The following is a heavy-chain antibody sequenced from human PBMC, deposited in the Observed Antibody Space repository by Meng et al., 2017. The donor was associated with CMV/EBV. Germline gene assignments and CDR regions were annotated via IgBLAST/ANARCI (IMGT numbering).Heavy chain of an antibody. V-gene: IGHV3-73*01. J-gene: IGHJ3*02. D-gene: IGHD3-3*01. CDR2: IRSKANSYAT. CDR3: TREWLLMDAFDI. CDR1: GFTFSGSA. Sequence: GESLKISCAASGFTFSGSAMHWVRQASGKGLEWVGRIRSKANSYATAYAASVKGRFTISRDDSKNTAYLQMNSLKTEDTAVYYCTREWLLMDAFDIWGQGATVTVSS.